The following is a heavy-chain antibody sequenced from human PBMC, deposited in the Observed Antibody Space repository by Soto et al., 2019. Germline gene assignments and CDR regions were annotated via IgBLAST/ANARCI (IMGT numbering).Heavy chain of an antibody. V-gene: IGHV3-74*01. CDR1: GFIFSSYW. D-gene: IGHD1-20*01. CDR2: INNDGSDT. CDR3: SRDITVTPVY. J-gene: IGHJ4*02. Sequence: GGSLRLSCAASGFIFSSYWMHWVRQAPGKGLVWVSRINNDGSDTTYADSAKGRFTVSRDNTRNTLYLEMKSLRAEDTAVYYCSRDITVTPVYWGQGTLVTVSS.